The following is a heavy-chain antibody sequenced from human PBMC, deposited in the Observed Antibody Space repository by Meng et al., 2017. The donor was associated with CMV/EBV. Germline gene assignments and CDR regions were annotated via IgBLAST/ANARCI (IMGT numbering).Heavy chain of an antibody. Sequence: GGSLRLSCGASGSTFSDSWMSWVRQAPGKGLEWVANINQDGTEKYYVDSVKGRFTISRDNAKNSLYLQMNSLRAEDTAVYYCAREGYCSGGSCNSDYWGQGTLVTVSS. CDR2: INQDGTEK. D-gene: IGHD2-15*01. CDR3: AREGYCSGGSCNSDY. J-gene: IGHJ4*02. CDR1: GSTFSDSW. V-gene: IGHV3-7*01.